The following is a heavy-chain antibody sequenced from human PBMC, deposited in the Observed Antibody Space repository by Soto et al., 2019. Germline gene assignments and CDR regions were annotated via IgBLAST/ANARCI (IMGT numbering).Heavy chain of an antibody. CDR2: IYYSGIA. D-gene: IGHD2-2*01. Sequence: SETLSLTCTVSGGSISSGANYWSWVRQGPGKGLEWIGNIYYSGIAYYNPSLKSRLTMSVDTTNNSFSLKLTSVAAAETAVYYCESVLCSRTTYYFPDWFDPWGQGALVTVSS. J-gene: IGHJ5*02. CDR1: GGSISSGANY. V-gene: IGHV4-31*03. CDR3: ESVLCSRTTYYFPDWFDP.